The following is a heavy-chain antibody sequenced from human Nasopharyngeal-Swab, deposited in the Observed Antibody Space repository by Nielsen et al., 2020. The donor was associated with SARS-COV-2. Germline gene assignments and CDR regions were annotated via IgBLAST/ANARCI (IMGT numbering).Heavy chain of an antibody. J-gene: IGHJ4*02. Sequence: SETLSLTCTVSGGSISSSSYYWGWIRQPPGKGLEWIGSIYYSGSTYYNPSLKSRVTVSVDTSKNQFPLKLSSVTAADTAVYYCARDGWFGELLYPPFDYWGQGTLVTVSS. CDR3: ARDGWFGELLYPPFDY. V-gene: IGHV4-39*06. CDR2: IYYSGST. CDR1: GGSISSSSYY. D-gene: IGHD3-10*01.